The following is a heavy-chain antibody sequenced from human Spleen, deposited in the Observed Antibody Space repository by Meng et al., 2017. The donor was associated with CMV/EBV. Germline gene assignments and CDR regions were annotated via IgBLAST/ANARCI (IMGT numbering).Heavy chain of an antibody. D-gene: IGHD6-13*01. Sequence: GESLKISCAASGFTFSSYWMHWVRQAPGKGLVWVSRINSDGSSTSYADSVKGRFTISRDNFKNTLYLQMNSLRAEDTAVYYCARSVAALDYWGQGTLVTVSS. V-gene: IGHV3-74*01. CDR3: ARSVAALDY. CDR2: INSDGSST. J-gene: IGHJ4*02. CDR1: GFTFSSYW.